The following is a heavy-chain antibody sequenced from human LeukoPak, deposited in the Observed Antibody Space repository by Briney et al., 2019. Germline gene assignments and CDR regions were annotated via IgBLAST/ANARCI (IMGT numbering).Heavy chain of an antibody. CDR2: IYYSGST. CDR3: ARQGAVAGSAFDY. D-gene: IGHD6-19*01. V-gene: IGHV4-39*01. J-gene: IGHJ4*02. Sequence: PSETLSLTCTVSGGSISSSSYYWGWIRQPPGKGLEWIGSIYYSGSTYYNPSLKSRVTISVDTSKNQFSLKLSSVTAADTGVYYCARQGAVAGSAFDYWGQGTLVTVSS. CDR1: GGSISSSSYY.